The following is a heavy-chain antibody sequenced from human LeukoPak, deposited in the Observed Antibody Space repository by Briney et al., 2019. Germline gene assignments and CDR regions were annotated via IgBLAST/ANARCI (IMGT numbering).Heavy chain of an antibody. Sequence: SETLSLTCTVSGGSISSYYWSWIRQPPGKGLEWIGYIYYSGSTNYNPSLKSRVTISVDTSKNQFSLKLSSVTAADTAVYYCASSFGDCSSTSYYSAVDAFDIWGQGTMVTVSS. CDR2: IYYSGST. CDR1: GGSISSYY. CDR3: ASSFGDCSSTSYYSAVDAFDI. J-gene: IGHJ3*02. D-gene: IGHD2-2*01. V-gene: IGHV4-59*08.